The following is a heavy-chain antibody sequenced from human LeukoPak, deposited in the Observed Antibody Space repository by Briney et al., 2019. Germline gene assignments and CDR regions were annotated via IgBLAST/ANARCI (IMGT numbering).Heavy chain of an antibody. Sequence: SETLSLTCTVSGGSISGSISSYYWNWIRQPPGKGLEWIGYIYYSGSTNYNPSLKSRVTISVDTSKNQFSLKMTSVTAADTAVYYCARANGIGYSSSSPHAFPHAFDIWGQGTMVTVSS. D-gene: IGHD6-13*01. CDR1: GGSISGSISSYY. CDR3: ARANGIGYSSSSPHAFPHAFDI. V-gene: IGHV4-61*01. J-gene: IGHJ3*02. CDR2: IYYSGST.